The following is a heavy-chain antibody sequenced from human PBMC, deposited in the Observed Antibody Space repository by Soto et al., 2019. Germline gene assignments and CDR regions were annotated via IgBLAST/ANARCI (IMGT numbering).Heavy chain of an antibody. CDR1: GVSNSSSSYY. CDR2: IYFSGST. J-gene: IGHJ4*02. CDR3: ARHGSY. V-gene: IGHV4-39*01. Sequence: PSETLSLTCTVSGVSNSSSSYYWGWIRQTPGKGLEWIGTIYFSGSTYYNPSLKSRVTISVDRSKNQFSLNLTSVTAADTAVYYCARHGSYWGPGTLVTVSS.